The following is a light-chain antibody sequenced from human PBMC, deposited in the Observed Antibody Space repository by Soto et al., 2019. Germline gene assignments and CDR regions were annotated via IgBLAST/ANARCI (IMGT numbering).Light chain of an antibody. CDR1: QSVSTN. J-gene: IGKJ2*01. CDR2: GAS. V-gene: IGKV3-15*01. Sequence: EIVMTQSPATLSVSQGERATLSCRASQSVSTNLAWYQHKPGQAPSLLIYGASTRATGIPARFRGSGSGTEFTLTISSLQSEDFAVYYCQQYDKWPPYTFGQGTKLEI. CDR3: QQYDKWPPYT.